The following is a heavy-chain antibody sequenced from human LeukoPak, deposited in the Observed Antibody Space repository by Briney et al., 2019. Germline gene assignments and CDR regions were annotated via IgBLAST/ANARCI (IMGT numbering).Heavy chain of an antibody. Sequence: ASLKVSCKTSGYTFTHYVTSWVRQAPGQGLEWMGRISPYNGNTKYAQKLQGRVTMTTDTSTSTAYMELRSLRSDDTAVYYCARASTHRYNWKSGQLNDAFDIWGQGTMVTVSS. CDR2: ISPYNGNT. CDR3: ARASTHRYNWKSGQLNDAFDI. CDR1: GYTFTHYV. J-gene: IGHJ3*02. D-gene: IGHD1-20*01. V-gene: IGHV1-18*01.